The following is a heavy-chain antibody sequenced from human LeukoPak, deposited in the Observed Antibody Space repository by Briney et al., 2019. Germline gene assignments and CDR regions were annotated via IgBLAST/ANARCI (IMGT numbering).Heavy chain of an antibody. D-gene: IGHD6-6*01. V-gene: IGHV3-74*01. J-gene: IGHJ4*02. Sequence: GGSLRLSCAASGFTFSNYWMHWVRQAPGKGLVWVSRINSDGINTSYADSVKGRFTISRDNSKNTLYLQMNSLRAEDTAVYYCAKVPPSKYSSSSGVDHWGQGTLVTVSS. CDR1: GFTFSNYW. CDR3: AKVPPSKYSSSSGVDH. CDR2: INSDGINT.